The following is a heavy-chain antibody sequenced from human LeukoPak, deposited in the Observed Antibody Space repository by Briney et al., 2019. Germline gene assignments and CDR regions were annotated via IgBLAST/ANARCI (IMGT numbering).Heavy chain of an antibody. CDR3: ARSIVGAPPKRRYMDV. Sequence: GGSLRLSCAASGFTFSSYWMHWVRQAPGKGLVWVSRINSDGSSTNYADSVKGRFTISRDNAKNTLYLQMNSLRAEDTAVYYCARSIVGAPPKRRYMDVWGKGTTVTVSS. D-gene: IGHD1-26*01. CDR1: GFTFSSYW. CDR2: INSDGSST. J-gene: IGHJ6*03. V-gene: IGHV3-74*01.